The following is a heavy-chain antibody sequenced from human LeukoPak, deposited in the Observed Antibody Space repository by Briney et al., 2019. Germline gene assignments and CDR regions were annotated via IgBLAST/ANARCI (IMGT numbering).Heavy chain of an antibody. D-gene: IGHD6-13*01. V-gene: IGHV1-2*06. Sequence: ASVKVSCKASGYTFTGYYMHWVRQAPGQGLEWMGRINPNSGGTNYAQKFHGRVPMTRDTSISTAYMELSRLRSDHTAVYYCARELVKQLVWDYWGQGTLVTVSS. CDR2: INPNSGGT. CDR1: GYTFTGYY. CDR3: ARELVKQLVWDY. J-gene: IGHJ4*02.